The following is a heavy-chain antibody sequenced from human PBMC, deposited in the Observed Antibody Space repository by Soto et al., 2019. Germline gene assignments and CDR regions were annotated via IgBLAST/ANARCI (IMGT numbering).Heavy chain of an antibody. Sequence: GGSLRLSCAASGFTFSSYAMSWVRQAPGKGLEWVSAISGSGGSTYYADSVKGRFTISRDNSKNTLYLQMNSLRAEDTAVYYCVKGVGATTYYYYGMDVWGQGTTVTVSS. J-gene: IGHJ6*02. D-gene: IGHD1-26*01. CDR3: VKGVGATTYYYYGMDV. V-gene: IGHV3-23*01. CDR1: GFTFSSYA. CDR2: ISGSGGST.